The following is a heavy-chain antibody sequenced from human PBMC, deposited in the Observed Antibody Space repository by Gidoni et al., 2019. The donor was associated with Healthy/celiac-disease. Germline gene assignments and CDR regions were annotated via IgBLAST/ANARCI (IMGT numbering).Heavy chain of an antibody. CDR3: ARYRGYSYGYGRTFDY. Sequence: QVQLQQWGAGLLKPPETLSLTCAVYGGSFRGYYWSWIRQPPGKGLEWIGEINHSGSTNYNPSLKSRVTISVGTSKNQFSLKLSSVTAADTAVYYCARYRGYSYGYGRTFDYWGQGTLVTVSS. J-gene: IGHJ4*02. V-gene: IGHV4-34*01. CDR2: INHSGST. CDR1: GGSFRGYY. D-gene: IGHD5-18*01.